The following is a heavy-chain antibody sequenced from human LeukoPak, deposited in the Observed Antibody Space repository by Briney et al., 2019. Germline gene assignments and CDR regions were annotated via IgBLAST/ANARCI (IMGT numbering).Heavy chain of an antibody. CDR1: GGSISSYY. Sequence: SETLSLTCTVSGGSISSYYWSWIRQPPGKGLEWIGYIYYSGSTNYNPSLKSRVTISVDTSKNQFSLKLSSVTAADTAVYYCARDQRDGYNGPYYWGQGTLVTVSS. V-gene: IGHV4-59*01. J-gene: IGHJ4*02. CDR3: ARDQRDGYNGPYY. CDR2: IYYSGST. D-gene: IGHD5-24*01.